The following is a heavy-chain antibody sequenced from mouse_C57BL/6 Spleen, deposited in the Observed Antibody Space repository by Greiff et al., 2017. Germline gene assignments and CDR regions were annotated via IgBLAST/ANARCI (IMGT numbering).Heavy chain of an antibody. V-gene: IGHV5-4*01. Sequence: EVQGVESGGGLVKPGGSLKLSCAASGFTFSSYAMSWVRQTPEKRLEWVATISDGGSYTYYPDNVKGRFTISRDNAKNNLYLQMSQLKSEDTAMYYCASQLTGYAMDYWGKGTSVTVTS. CDR1: GFTFSSYA. CDR2: ISDGGSYT. J-gene: IGHJ4*01. D-gene: IGHD1-1*01. CDR3: ASQLTGYAMDY.